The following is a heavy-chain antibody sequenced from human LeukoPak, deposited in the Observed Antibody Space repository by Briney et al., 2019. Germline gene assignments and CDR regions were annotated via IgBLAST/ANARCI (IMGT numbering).Heavy chain of an antibody. CDR2: IRYDGSNK. CDR3: AKAPRGAAAGKYFDY. J-gene: IGHJ4*02. CDR1: GFTFSSYG. V-gene: IGHV3-30*02. Sequence: GGSLRLSRAASGFTFSSYGMHWVRQAPGKGLEWVAFIRYDGSNKYYADSVKGRFTISRDNSKNTLYLQMNSLRAEDMALYYCAKAPRGAAAGKYFDYWGQGTLVTVSS. D-gene: IGHD6-13*01.